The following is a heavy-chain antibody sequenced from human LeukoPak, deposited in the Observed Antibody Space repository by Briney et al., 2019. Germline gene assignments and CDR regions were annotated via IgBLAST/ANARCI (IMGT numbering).Heavy chain of an antibody. CDR3: ARGPPFGYCSGGSCYGEYYFDY. CDR2: ISYDGSNK. J-gene: IGHJ4*02. CDR1: GFTFSSYA. D-gene: IGHD2-15*01. V-gene: IGHV3-30*01. Sequence: GGSLRLSCAASGFTFSSYAMHWVRQAPGKGLEWVAVISYDGSNKYYAASVKGRFTISRDNSKNTLYLQMNSLRAEDTAVYYCARGPPFGYCSGGSCYGEYYFDYWGQGTLVTVSS.